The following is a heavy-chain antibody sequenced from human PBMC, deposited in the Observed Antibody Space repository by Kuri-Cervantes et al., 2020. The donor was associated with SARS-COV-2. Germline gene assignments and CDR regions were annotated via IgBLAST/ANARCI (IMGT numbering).Heavy chain of an antibody. CDR3: ARALGRSSGYLYYFDY. J-gene: IGHJ4*02. CDR2: INWNGGST. Sequence: GESLKISCAASGFTFDDYGMSWVRQAPGKGLEWVSGINWNGGSTGYADSVEGRFTISRDNAKNSLYLQMNSLRAEDTALYHCARALGRSSGYLYYFDYWGQGTLVTVSS. D-gene: IGHD3-22*01. CDR1: GFTFDDYG. V-gene: IGHV3-20*01.